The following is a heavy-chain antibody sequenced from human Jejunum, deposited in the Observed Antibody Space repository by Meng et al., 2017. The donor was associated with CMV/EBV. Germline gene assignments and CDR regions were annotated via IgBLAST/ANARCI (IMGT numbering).Heavy chain of an antibody. J-gene: IGHJ4*02. Sequence: CTHSGYSFPHHCIGWVRPMPRQGLESMRIIYPGDSATRYNPSFRGPVTISADKSIPTSYLHCRSLKTSDPAMYSCARTGLWDGYPFDFWGQGPLVTVSS. CDR3: ARTGLWDGYPFDF. CDR2: IYPGDSAT. D-gene: IGHD3-3*01. CDR1: GYSFPHHC. V-gene: IGHV5-51*01.